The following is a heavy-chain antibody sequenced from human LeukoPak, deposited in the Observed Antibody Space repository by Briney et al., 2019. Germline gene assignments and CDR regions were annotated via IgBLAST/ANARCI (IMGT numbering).Heavy chain of an antibody. CDR2: INHSGST. V-gene: IGHV4-34*01. J-gene: IGHJ1*01. CDR1: GGSFSGYH. Sequence: PSETLSLTCAVYGGSFSGYHWSWIRQPPGKGLEWIGEINHSGSTNYNPSLKSRVTISLDTSKNQFSLNLSSVTAADTAVYYCATIGFQHWSQGTLVTVSS. D-gene: IGHD5-24*01. CDR3: ATIGFQH.